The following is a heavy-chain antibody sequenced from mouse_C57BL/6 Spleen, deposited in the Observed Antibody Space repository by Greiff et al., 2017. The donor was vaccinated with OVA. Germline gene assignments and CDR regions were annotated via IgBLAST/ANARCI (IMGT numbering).Heavy chain of an antibody. J-gene: IGHJ2*01. CDR2: ISSGGSYT. CDR3: ARRDDGYIDY. D-gene: IGHD2-3*01. Sequence: EVKLVESGGDLVKPGGSLKLSCAASGFTFSSYGMSWVRQTPDKRLEWVATISSGGSYTYYPDSVKGRFTISRDNAKNTLYLQMSSLKSEDTAMYYCARRDDGYIDYWGQGTTLTVSS. V-gene: IGHV5-6*02. CDR1: GFTFSSYG.